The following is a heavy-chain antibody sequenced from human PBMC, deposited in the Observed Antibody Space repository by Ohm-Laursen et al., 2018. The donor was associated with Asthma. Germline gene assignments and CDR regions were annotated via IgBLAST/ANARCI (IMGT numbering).Heavy chain of an antibody. J-gene: IGHJ4*02. CDR1: GFTFSSYS. V-gene: IGHV3-48*01. D-gene: IGHD3-3*01. CDR3: ARNDFWSGYISWEFDY. Sequence: SLRLSCSASGFTFSSYSMNWVRQAPGKGLEWVSYISSSSTIYYADSVKGRFTISIDNAKNSLYLQMNSLRAEDTAVYYCARNDFWSGYISWEFDYWGQGTLVTVSS. CDR2: ISSSSTI.